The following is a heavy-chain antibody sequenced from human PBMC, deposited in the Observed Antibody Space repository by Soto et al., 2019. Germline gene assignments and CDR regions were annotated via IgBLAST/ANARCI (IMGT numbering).Heavy chain of an antibody. CDR3: ASGPPFACSGGSCYSGYYYYYMDV. CDR1: GYTFTSYG. D-gene: IGHD2-15*01. V-gene: IGHV1-69*10. J-gene: IGHJ6*03. CDR2: IIPILGIA. Sequence: GASVKVSCKASGYTFTSYGISWVRQAPGQGLEWMGWIIPILGIANYAQKFQGRVTITADKSTSTAYMELSSLRSEDTAVYYCASGPPFACSGGSCYSGYYYYYMDVWGKGTTVTVSS.